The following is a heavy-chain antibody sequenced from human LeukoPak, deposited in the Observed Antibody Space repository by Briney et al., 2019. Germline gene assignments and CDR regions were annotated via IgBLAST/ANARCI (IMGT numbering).Heavy chain of an antibody. J-gene: IGHJ4*02. Sequence: GGSLRLSCEASGFSFSRYEMNWVRQAPGKGLEWVSYMSSSGSSIHYADSVKGRFTISRDNAKNSLYLQMNSLRAEDTAVYYCARDSSSEAVAGGDFDYWGQGTLVTVSS. CDR1: GFSFSRYE. CDR2: MSSSGSSI. D-gene: IGHD6-19*01. V-gene: IGHV3-48*03. CDR3: ARDSSSEAVAGGDFDY.